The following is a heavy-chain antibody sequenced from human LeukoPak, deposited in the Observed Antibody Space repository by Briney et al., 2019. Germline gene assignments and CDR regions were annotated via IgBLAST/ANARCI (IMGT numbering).Heavy chain of an antibody. CDR2: VSGSGGDT. CDR1: GFTFSSYG. J-gene: IGHJ4*02. Sequence: GGSLRLSCAASGFTFSSYGMSWVRQAPGKGLEWVSGVSGSGGDTYSADSVKGRFTISRDNSKNTLYLQMNSLRAEDTAVYYCAKTLSRNSVDSMDYFDYWGQGTLVTVSS. D-gene: IGHD5/OR15-5a*01. V-gene: IGHV3-23*01. CDR3: AKTLSRNSVDSMDYFDY.